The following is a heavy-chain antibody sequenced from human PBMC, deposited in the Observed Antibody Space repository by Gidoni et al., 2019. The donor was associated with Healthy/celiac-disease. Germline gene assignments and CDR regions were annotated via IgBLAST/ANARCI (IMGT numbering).Heavy chain of an antibody. CDR3: AKEGGLYDSSGYYYPDY. CDR2: ISYDGSNK. J-gene: IGHJ4*02. Sequence: QVQLVESGGGVVQPGRSLRLSCAASGFTFSSYGMHWVRQAPGKGLEWVAVISYDGSNKYYADSVKGRFTISRDNFKNTLYLQMNSLRAEDTAVYYCAKEGGLYDSSGYYYPDYWGQGTLVTVSS. D-gene: IGHD3-22*01. V-gene: IGHV3-30*18. CDR1: GFTFSSYG.